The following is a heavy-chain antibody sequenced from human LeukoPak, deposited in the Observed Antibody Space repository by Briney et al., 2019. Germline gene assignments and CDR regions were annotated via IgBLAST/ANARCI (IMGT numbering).Heavy chain of an antibody. J-gene: IGHJ4*02. CDR2: ISYDGSNK. Sequence: GGSLRLSCAASGFTFSSYAMHWVRQAPGKGLEWVAVISYDGSNKYYADSVKGRFIISRDNSKNTLYLQMNSLRAEDTAVYYCARQPPQGTEAAYFDYWGQGTLVTVSS. D-gene: IGHD1/OR15-1a*01. CDR1: GFTFSSYA. V-gene: IGHV3-30*01. CDR3: ARQPPQGTEAAYFDY.